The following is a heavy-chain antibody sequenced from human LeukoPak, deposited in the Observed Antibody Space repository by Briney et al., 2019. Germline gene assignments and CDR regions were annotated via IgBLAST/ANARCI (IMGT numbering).Heavy chain of an antibody. CDR1: GYTFTDYG. J-gene: IGHJ4*02. Sequence: GASVKVSCKASGYTFTDYGINWVRQAPGQGLEWLGWMNPNNGDTAYAQRFQGRLTITRNTSITTAYMDLSSLRSDDTAVYYCATHTPRIAAAGTVFDYWGQGTLVTVSS. CDR2: MNPNNGDT. D-gene: IGHD6-13*01. CDR3: ATHTPRIAAAGTVFDY. V-gene: IGHV1-8*03.